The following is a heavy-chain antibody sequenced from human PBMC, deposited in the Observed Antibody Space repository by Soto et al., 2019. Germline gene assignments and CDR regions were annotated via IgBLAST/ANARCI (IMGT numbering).Heavy chain of an antibody. Sequence: QVQLVESGGGVVQPGRSLRLSCAASGLTFSSYGMHWVRQAPGKGLECVAIIPYDGSYKYYVDSVKGRFTISRDNSKNPLYLQMDSLRPEDTAVYYCATLNNGGDDCWGQGTLVTVSS. J-gene: IGHJ4*02. CDR1: GLTFSSYG. CDR2: IPYDGSYK. CDR3: ATLNNGGDDC. D-gene: IGHD2-21*01. V-gene: IGHV3-30*03.